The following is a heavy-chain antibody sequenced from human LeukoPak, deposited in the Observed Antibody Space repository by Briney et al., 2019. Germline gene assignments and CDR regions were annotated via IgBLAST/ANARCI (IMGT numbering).Heavy chain of an antibody. V-gene: IGHV3-11*04. CDR3: ARDRLGILGATYEFDY. Sequence: GGSLRLSCAASGFTFSDYYMSWIRQAPGKGLEWVSYIGSSGRTIYYADSVKGRFTISRDNAKNSLYVQMNSLRAEDTAVYYCARDRLGILGATYEFDYWGQGTLVTVSS. CDR2: IGSSGRTI. CDR1: GFTFSDYY. D-gene: IGHD1-26*01. J-gene: IGHJ4*02.